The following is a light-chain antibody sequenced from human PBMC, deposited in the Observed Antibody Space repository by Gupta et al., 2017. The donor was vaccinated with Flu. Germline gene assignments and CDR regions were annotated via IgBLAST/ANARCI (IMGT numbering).Light chain of an antibody. Sequence: SYVLTQSPSVSVAPGQTARITCGGKYIGSKSVHWYQQKPGQAPVRVVYDGDDRPSGIPERFSGSNSGDTATLTISRVEAGDEADYYCQVWDSSSSHYVFGAGTKVTVL. CDR2: DGD. CDR1: YIGSKS. V-gene: IGLV3-21*02. CDR3: QVWDSSSSHYV. J-gene: IGLJ1*01.